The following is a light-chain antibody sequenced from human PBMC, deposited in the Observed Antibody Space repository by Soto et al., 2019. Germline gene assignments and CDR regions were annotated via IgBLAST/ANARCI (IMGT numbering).Light chain of an antibody. V-gene: IGKV3-20*01. CDR2: GAS. CDR3: QQHNSSPWM. J-gene: IGKJ1*01. Sequence: EIVLTQSPGTLSLSPGERATLSCRASQSVGSNYVAWYQQRPGQTPRLLIYGASTRATGIPDRFSGSGSGTDFTLTISRLEPEDFAVYYCQQHNSSPWMFGQGTKVDIK. CDR1: QSVGSNY.